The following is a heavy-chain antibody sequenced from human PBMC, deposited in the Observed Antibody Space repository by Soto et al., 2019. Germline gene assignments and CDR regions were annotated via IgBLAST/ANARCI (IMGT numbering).Heavy chain of an antibody. CDR1: GFTVSGSA. J-gene: IGHJ4*02. D-gene: IGHD3-3*01. V-gene: IGHV3-73*02. CDR3: TSHEADYDFCNY. Sequence: EVQLVESGGGLVQPGGSLKLSCAASGFTVSGSAMHWVRQASGKGLEWVGRIRSKANSYATAYAASVKGRFTISRDDSKNTAYLQMNCLKTEDTAVYYCTSHEADYDFCNYWGQGTLVTVSS. CDR2: IRSKANSYAT.